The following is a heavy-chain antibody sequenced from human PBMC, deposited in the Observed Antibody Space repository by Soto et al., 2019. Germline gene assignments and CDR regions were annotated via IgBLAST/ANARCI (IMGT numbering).Heavy chain of an antibody. J-gene: IGHJ6*02. D-gene: IGHD6-13*01. CDR3: ARKDVMLSRAAGSYYYGMDV. CDR2: IDPSDSYT. V-gene: IGHV5-10-1*01. Sequence: GESLKISCKGSGHSFTSYWISWVRQMPGKGLEWMGRIDPSDSYTNYSPSFQGHVTISADKSISTAYLQWSSLKASDTAMYYCARKDVMLSRAAGSYYYGMDVWGQGTTVTVSS. CDR1: GHSFTSYW.